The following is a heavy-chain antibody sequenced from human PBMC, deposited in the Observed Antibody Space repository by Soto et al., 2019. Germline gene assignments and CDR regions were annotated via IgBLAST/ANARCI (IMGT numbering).Heavy chain of an antibody. D-gene: IGHD3-3*01. CDR1: DYSFTSYW. CDR3: ARGGVSPRTFGY. Sequence: EVQLVQSGAEVKKSGESLKISCKASDYSFTSYWVGWVRQMPGQGLELMGIIYPGDSDTRYSPSFRGQVTISADKSITTAYLQWSSLKASDTAIYYCARGGVSPRTFGYWGQGTLVTVSS. V-gene: IGHV5-51*01. J-gene: IGHJ4*02. CDR2: IYPGDSDT.